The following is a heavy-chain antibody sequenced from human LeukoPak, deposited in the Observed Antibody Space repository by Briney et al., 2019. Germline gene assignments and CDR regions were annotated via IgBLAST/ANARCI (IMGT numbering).Heavy chain of an antibody. CDR2: IFYSGPT. D-gene: IGHD4-17*01. CDR3: ARGGDYRFDY. Sequence: SETLSLTCAVSGGSITNYYWTWIRQPPGKGLEWIGYIFYSGPTNYNPSLKSRLSISLDTSKNQFSLRLSSVTAADTAVYYCARGGDYRFDYWGQGTLVTVSS. CDR1: GGSITNYY. J-gene: IGHJ4*02. V-gene: IGHV4-59*13.